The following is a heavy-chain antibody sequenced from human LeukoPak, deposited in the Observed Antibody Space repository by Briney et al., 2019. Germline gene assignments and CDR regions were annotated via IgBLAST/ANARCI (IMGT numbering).Heavy chain of an antibody. D-gene: IGHD3-10*01. Sequence: PSETLSLTCTVPGGSIRNHYWSWVRQPPGKGLEWIGYIYYSGSTSYNPSLRGRVTISVDTSKSQFSLKLNSVTAADTAVYYCARYGSESPKHFDYWGQGTLVTVSS. CDR1: GGSIRNHY. J-gene: IGHJ4*02. CDR2: IYYSGST. V-gene: IGHV4-59*08. CDR3: ARYGSESPKHFDY.